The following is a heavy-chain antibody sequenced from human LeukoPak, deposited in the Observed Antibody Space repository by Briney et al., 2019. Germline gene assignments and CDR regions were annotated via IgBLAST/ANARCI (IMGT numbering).Heavy chain of an antibody. J-gene: IGHJ4*02. CDR1: GFTFSDHY. Sequence: GSLRLSCAASGFTFSDHYMDWIRQAPGKGLEWVARIRNKANSYSTEYAASAEGRFTISRDDSKSSLFLQMNTLKTEDTAVYYCARYQLPVRYFDFWGQGTLVTVSS. D-gene: IGHD2-2*01. V-gene: IGHV3-72*01. CDR2: IRNKANSYST. CDR3: ARYQLPVRYFDF.